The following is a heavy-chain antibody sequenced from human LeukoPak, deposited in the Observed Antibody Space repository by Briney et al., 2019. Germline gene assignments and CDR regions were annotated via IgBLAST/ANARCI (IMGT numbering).Heavy chain of an antibody. J-gene: IGHJ4*02. CDR2: INPNSGGT. CDR3: ARDRSIAARGVYFEY. CDR1: GYTVTGYY. Sequence: ASVKVSCKASGYTVTGYYLHWVRQAPGQGLEWKGWINPNSGGTNYAQKFQGRVTMTRGTSISTAYMELSRLRSDDTAVYYCARDRSIAARGVYFEYWGQGTLVTVSS. V-gene: IGHV1-2*02. D-gene: IGHD6-6*01.